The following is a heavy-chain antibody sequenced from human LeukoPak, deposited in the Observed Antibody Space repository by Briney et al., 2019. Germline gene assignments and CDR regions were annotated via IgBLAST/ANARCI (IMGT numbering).Heavy chain of an antibody. J-gene: IGHJ4*02. CDR2: INKNGGET. CDR3: ARAATITFDY. Sequence: QPGESLRLSCAASGFTFSSYVMSWGRQAPGKGLEWVSTINKNGGETYYADSVKGRFTISRDNSKNTLYLQTNSLRAEDTAVYYCARAATITFDYWGQGTLVTVSS. D-gene: IGHD5-12*01. CDR1: GFTFSSYV. V-gene: IGHV3-23*01.